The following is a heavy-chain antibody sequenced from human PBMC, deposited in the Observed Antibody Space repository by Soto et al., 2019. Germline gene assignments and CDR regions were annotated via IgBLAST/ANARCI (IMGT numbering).Heavy chain of an antibody. D-gene: IGHD6-19*01. Sequence: PGGSLRLSCAASGFTVSSNYMSWVRQAPGKGLEWVSVIYSGGSTYYADSVKGRFTISRDNSKNPLYLQMNSLRAEDTAVYYCARTLDPQWRLPLDYWGQGTLVTVSS. J-gene: IGHJ4*02. CDR3: ARTLDPQWRLPLDY. CDR2: IYSGGST. V-gene: IGHV3-66*01. CDR1: GFTVSSNY.